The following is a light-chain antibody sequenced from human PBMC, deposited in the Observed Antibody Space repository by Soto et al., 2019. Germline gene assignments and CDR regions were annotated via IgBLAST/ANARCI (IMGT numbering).Light chain of an antibody. CDR2: AAS. Sequence: DIQMTQSPSSLSASVGDRVTITSRASQSISSYLNWYQQKPGKAPKLLIYAASSLQSGVPSRFSGSGSGTDFTLTISSLQPEDFATYYCQQSYSTPLTFGGGTNVEIK. V-gene: IGKV1-39*01. J-gene: IGKJ4*01. CDR1: QSISSY. CDR3: QQSYSTPLT.